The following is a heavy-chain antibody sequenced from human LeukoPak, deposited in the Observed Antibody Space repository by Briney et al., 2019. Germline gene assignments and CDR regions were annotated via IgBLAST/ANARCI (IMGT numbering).Heavy chain of an antibody. Sequence: SETLSRTGTVSGGSISSGGYYWSWIRQHPGKGLEWIGYIDYSGSTYYNPSLKSRVTISVDTSKNQFSLKLSSVTAADTAVYYCARGGRITMVRGASFDYWGQGTLVTVSS. CDR3: ARGGRITMVRGASFDY. V-gene: IGHV4-31*03. CDR1: GGSISSGGYY. D-gene: IGHD3-10*01. CDR2: IDYSGST. J-gene: IGHJ4*02.